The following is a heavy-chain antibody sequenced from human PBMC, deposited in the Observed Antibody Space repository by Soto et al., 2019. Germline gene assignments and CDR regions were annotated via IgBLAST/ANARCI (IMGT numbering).Heavy chain of an antibody. CDR3: AREVLRFLEWFNPRLGMDV. J-gene: IGHJ6*02. CDR2: ISDYNGNT. Sequence: QVQLVQSGAEVKKPGASVKVSCKASGYTFTSYGISWVRQAPGQGLEWMGWISDYNGNTNYAQKLQGRVTMTTDTSTSPAYMELRSLRTDDTAVYYCAREVLRFLEWFNPRLGMDVSGQRTTVTVSS. D-gene: IGHD3-3*01. V-gene: IGHV1-18*04. CDR1: GYTFTSYG.